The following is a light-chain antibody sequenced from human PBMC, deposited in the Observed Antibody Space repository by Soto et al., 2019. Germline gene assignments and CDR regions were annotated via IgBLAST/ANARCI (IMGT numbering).Light chain of an antibody. CDR2: GAS. J-gene: IGKJ2*01. CDR1: QSVSRSY. V-gene: IGKV3-20*01. Sequence: EIVWTQSPGTLSLSPGERANLACRASQSVSRSYFAWYQQKPGQAPSLLIYGASSRATGIPDRFSGSGSGTDFTLTISRLEPEDCAVYYCQQYGTSLYTFGQGTKLEIK. CDR3: QQYGTSLYT.